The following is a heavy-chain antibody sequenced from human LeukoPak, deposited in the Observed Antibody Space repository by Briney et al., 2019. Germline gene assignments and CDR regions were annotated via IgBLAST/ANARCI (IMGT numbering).Heavy chain of an antibody. V-gene: IGHV1-46*01. CDR3: ARVPNYYDSSGYPYYFDY. J-gene: IGHJ4*02. Sequence: ASVKVSCKASGYTFTSYYMHWVRQAPGQGLEWMGIINPSGGSTSYAQKCQGRVTMTRDTSTSTVYMELSSLRSEDTAVYYCARVPNYYDSSGYPYYFDYWGQGTLVTVSS. D-gene: IGHD3-22*01. CDR1: GYTFTSYY. CDR2: INPSGGST.